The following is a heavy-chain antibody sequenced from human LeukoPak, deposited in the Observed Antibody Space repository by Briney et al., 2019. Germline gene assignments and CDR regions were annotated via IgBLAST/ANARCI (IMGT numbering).Heavy chain of an antibody. Sequence: SETLSLTCTVSGDSIDTYYWSWIRQPPGKGLEYIGYIYYGGTTNYNPSLKSRVTISVDTSKNQFSLKLTSVTAADTAVYYCARRAYCSGGSCYCFDYWGQGTLVTVSS. CDR2: IYYGGTT. V-gene: IGHV4-59*08. D-gene: IGHD2-15*01. J-gene: IGHJ4*02. CDR3: ARRAYCSGGSCYCFDY. CDR1: GDSIDTYY.